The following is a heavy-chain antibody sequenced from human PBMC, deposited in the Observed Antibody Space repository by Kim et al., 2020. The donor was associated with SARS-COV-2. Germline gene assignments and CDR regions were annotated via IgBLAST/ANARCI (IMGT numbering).Heavy chain of an antibody. CDR1: GFTFSTYG. V-gene: IGHV3-30*03. D-gene: IGHD1-1*01. Sequence: GGSLRLSCAASGFTFSTYGMHWVRQAPGKGLEWVAVISYGGSNKYYADAVKGRLTISRDNSKNTLYLQMNSLRAEDTAVYYCALGRGGSYYYVMDVWGQGPTLTVS. J-gene: IGHJ6*02. CDR3: ALGRGGSYYYVMDV. CDR2: ISYGGSNK.